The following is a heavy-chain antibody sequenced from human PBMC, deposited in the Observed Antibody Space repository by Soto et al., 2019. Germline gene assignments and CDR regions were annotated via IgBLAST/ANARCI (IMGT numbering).Heavy chain of an antibody. J-gene: IGHJ6*02. D-gene: IGHD4-17*01. V-gene: IGHV4-31*03. CDR2: IYYSGTT. CDR3: ARHQWDYEIYCGMDV. Sequence: QVQLQESGPGLVKPSQTLSLTCTVSGGSISSGGYYWTWIRQHPGKGLEWIGHIYYSGTTDYNPSLKSRALISVDTSKNHFSLKLSSVTAADTAVYYCARHQWDYEIYCGMDVWGQGTTVTVSS. CDR1: GGSISSGGYY.